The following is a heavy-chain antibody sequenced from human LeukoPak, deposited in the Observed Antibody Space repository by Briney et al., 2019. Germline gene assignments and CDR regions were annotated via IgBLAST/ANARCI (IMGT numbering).Heavy chain of an antibody. V-gene: IGHV4-39*07. CDR3: ARETSQKGAHYMDV. CDR2: IYYSGST. CDR1: GGSINSSTYY. J-gene: IGHJ6*03. D-gene: IGHD3-16*01. Sequence: PSETLSLTCTVSGGSINSSTYYWGWIRQPPGKGLEWIGSIYYSGSTYYNPSLKSRVTISVDTSKNRFSLKLSSVTAADTAVYYCARETSQKGAHYMDVWGKGTTVTISS.